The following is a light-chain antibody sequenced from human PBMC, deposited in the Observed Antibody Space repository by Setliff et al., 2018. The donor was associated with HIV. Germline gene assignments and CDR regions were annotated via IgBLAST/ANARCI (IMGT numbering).Light chain of an antibody. CDR1: NNDVGGYNY. V-gene: IGLV2-14*01. CDR2: EVT. CDR3: SSYTTSNTVV. J-gene: IGLJ2*01. Sequence: ALTQPASVSGSPGQSITISCSGTNNDVGGYNYVSWYQQHPGKAPKLLIYEVTDRPAGVSNRFSGSKSGRTASLTISGLQADDEAYYYCSSYTTSNTVVFGGGTKVTVL.